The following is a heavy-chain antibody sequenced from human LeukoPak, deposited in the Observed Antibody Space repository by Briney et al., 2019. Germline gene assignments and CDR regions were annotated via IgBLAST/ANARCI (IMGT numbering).Heavy chain of an antibody. Sequence: PSETLSLTCTVSGGSISSYYWSWIRQPPGKGLEWIGYIYYSGSTNYNPSLKSRVTISVDTSKNQFSLKLSSVTAADTAVYYCARSDTSGGVIAFDAFDIWGQGTTVTVSS. CDR1: GGSISSYY. V-gene: IGHV4-59*01. J-gene: IGHJ3*02. CDR3: ARSDTSGGVIAFDAFDI. CDR2: IYYSGST. D-gene: IGHD3-16*02.